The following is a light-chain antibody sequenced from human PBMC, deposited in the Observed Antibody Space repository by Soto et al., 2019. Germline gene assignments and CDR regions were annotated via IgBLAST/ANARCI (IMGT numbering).Light chain of an antibody. CDR3: QQYNSYWT. Sequence: IRMPQYPFPFSASTGDRVTITCRASQSISSWLAWYQQKPGKAPKLLIYDASTLESGVPSRFSGSGSGTQFTLTISSLQPDDSATYYCQQYNSYWTFGQGTKVDI. J-gene: IGKJ1*01. CDR1: QSISSW. V-gene: IGKV1-5*01. CDR2: DAS.